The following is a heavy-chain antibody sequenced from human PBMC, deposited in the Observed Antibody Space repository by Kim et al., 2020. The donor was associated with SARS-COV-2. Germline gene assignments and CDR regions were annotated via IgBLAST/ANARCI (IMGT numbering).Heavy chain of an antibody. D-gene: IGHD6-19*01. Sequence: GGSLRLSCAASGFTFSSYGMHWVRQAPGKGLEWVAVIWYDGSNKYYADSVKGRFTISRDNSKNTLYLQMNSLRAEDTAVYYCARDGLQQWLVRPGPRVGADYYYGMDVWGQGTTVTVSS. CDR2: IWYDGSNK. CDR3: ARDGLQQWLVRPGPRVGADYYYGMDV. CDR1: GFTFSSYG. J-gene: IGHJ6*02. V-gene: IGHV3-33*01.